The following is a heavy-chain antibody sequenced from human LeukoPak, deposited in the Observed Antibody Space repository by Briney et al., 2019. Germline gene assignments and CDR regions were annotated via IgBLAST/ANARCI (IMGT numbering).Heavy chain of an antibody. V-gene: IGHV3-9*01. CDR1: GFIFDDYA. D-gene: IGHD2-2*01. Sequence: GGSLRLSCVASGFIFDDYAMHWVRQVPGKGLEWVSGISWNSDSTAYADSVKGRFTISRDNAKNTLYLQMNSLRAEDTAVYYCTRGRSGYAHDYWGQGTLVTVSS. J-gene: IGHJ4*02. CDR2: ISWNSDST. CDR3: TRGRSGYAHDY.